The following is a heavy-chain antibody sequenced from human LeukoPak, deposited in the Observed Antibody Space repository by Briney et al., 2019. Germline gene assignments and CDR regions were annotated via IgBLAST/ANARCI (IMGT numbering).Heavy chain of an antibody. Sequence: GGSLRLSCAASGFTFSSYAMSWVRQAPGKGLEWVSAISGSGGSTYYADSVKGRFTISRDNSKNTLYLQMNSLRAQDTAVDYCAKDYDFWSGYSDYWGEGTRVTVSS. CDR1: GFTFSSYA. D-gene: IGHD3-3*01. J-gene: IGHJ4*02. CDR3: AKDYDFWSGYSDY. CDR2: ISGSGGST. V-gene: IGHV3-23*01.